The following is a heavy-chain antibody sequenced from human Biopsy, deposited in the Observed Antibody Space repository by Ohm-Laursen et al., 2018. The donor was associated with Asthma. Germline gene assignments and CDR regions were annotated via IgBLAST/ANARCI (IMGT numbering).Heavy chain of an antibody. CDR1: GGSFSNFA. J-gene: IGHJ4*02. CDR3: ARSYDTDSYPVLVLDY. Sequence: SSVKVSRKASGGSFSNFAFSWVRQAPRHGLEWMGTILTKFDITSYAEKFQGRVTITADKSTSTTYMELSRLRSEDTAVYYCARSYDTDSYPVLVLDYWGQGTLVTVSS. CDR2: ILTKFDIT. V-gene: IGHV1-69*04. D-gene: IGHD3-22*01.